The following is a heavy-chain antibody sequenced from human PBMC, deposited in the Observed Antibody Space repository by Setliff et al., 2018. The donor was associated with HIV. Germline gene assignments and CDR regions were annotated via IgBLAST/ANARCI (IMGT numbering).Heavy chain of an antibody. V-gene: IGHV3-23*01. Sequence: GSLRLSCAASGFSVSNYYMAWVRQAPGKGLEWVAAVGVGGYDTFYTDSVRGRFAVSRDDSNNRLYLEMSGLRAEDTAIYYCAKPTSGMYPRSFDLWGQGTMVTVSS. J-gene: IGHJ3*01. D-gene: IGHD1-1*01. CDR2: VGVGGYDT. CDR1: GFSVSNYY. CDR3: AKPTSGMYPRSFDL.